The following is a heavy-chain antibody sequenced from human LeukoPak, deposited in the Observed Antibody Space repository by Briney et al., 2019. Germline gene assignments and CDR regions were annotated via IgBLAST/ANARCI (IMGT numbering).Heavy chain of an antibody. CDR2: IYYSGST. V-gene: IGHV4-31*03. D-gene: IGHD7-27*01. CDR3: ARGVNWGSLGRGDAFDI. Sequence: PSQTLSLTCTVSGGSISSGGHYWSWIRQHPGKGLEWIGYIYYSGSTYYNPSLKSRVTISVDTSKNQFSLKLSSVTAADTAVYYCARGVNWGSLGRGDAFDIWGQGTMVTVSS. J-gene: IGHJ3*02. CDR1: GGSISSGGHY.